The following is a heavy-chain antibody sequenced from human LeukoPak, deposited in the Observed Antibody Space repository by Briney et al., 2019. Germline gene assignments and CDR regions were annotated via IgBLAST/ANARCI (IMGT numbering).Heavy chain of an antibody. Sequence: GGSLRLSCAASGFTFSDYYMSWIRQAPGKGLEWVSYISSSGSTIYYADSVKGRFTISRDNAKNSLYLQMNSLRAEDTAVYYCAKRVAYSSSWPHFDCWGQGTLVTVSS. CDR1: GFTFSDYY. V-gene: IGHV3-11*01. CDR3: AKRVAYSSSWPHFDC. D-gene: IGHD6-13*01. CDR2: ISSSGSTI. J-gene: IGHJ4*02.